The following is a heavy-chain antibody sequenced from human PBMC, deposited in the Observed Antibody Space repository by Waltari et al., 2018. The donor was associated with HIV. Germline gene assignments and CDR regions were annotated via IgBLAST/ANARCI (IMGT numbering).Heavy chain of an antibody. CDR2: INHSGST. CDR1: GGSLSGYY. CDR3: ARGQDYDFWSGYYYDY. V-gene: IGHV4-34*01. Sequence: QVQLQQWGAGLLKPSETLSITCAFYGGSLSGYYWSWIRQPPGQGLEWIGEINHSGSTNYNPTLKRRVTISVDTSKNQFSLKLSSVTAADTAVYYCARGQDYDFWSGYYYDYWGQGTLVTVSS. D-gene: IGHD3-3*01. J-gene: IGHJ4*02.